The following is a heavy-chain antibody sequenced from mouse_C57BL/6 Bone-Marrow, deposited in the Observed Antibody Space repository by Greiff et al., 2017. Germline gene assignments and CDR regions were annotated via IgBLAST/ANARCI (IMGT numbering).Heavy chain of an antibody. CDR3: VRRNGTYYSGY. CDR1: GFNIKDYY. Sequence: LVESGAELVKPGASVKLSCTASGFNIKDYYMHWVKQRTEQGLGWIGWIDPEDGETTYAPNFPGKATITADSSSNTAYLQRSSLTSEDTAVYYCVRRNGTYYSGYRSQGTTLTVSS. J-gene: IGHJ2*01. V-gene: IGHV14-2*01. CDR2: IDPEDGET.